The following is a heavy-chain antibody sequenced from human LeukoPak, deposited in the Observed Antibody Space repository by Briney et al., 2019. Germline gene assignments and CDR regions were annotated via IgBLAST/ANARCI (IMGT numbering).Heavy chain of an antibody. CDR1: GGSISSYY. J-gene: IGHJ5*02. CDR2: IYYSGST. V-gene: IGHV4-59*01. Sequence: SETLSLTCTVSGGSISSYYWSWIRQPPGKGLEWIGYIYYSGSTNYNPSLKSRVTISVDTSKNQFSLKLSSVTAADTAAYYWAGWGGSYYPANWFDPWGQGTLVTVSS. D-gene: IGHD1-26*01. CDR3: AGWGGSYYPANWFDP.